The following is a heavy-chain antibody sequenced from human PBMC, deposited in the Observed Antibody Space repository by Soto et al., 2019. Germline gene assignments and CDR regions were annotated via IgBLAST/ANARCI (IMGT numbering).Heavy chain of an antibody. Sequence: PSEPLSLTCAACGGSFSGYYRSWIRQPPGKGLEWIGHINHCGTTNYNPSLKSRVTRSVDTSKNQFSLKLSSVTAADTAVYYCARDKWWSFSDAFDIWGQGTMVTVSS. J-gene: IGHJ3*02. CDR1: GGSFSGYY. D-gene: IGHD2-21*01. CDR2: INHCGTT. CDR3: ARDKWWSFSDAFDI. V-gene: IGHV4-34*01.